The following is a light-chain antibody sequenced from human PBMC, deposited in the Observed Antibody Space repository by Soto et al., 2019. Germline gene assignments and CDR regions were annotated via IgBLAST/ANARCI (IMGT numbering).Light chain of an antibody. J-gene: IGKJ1*01. CDR2: AAS. CDR3: QKYNSALGT. Sequence: DFQMTQSPSSLSASVGDRVTITCRASQAISNYLAWYQQKPGKVPKLLIYAASTLQSGVPSRFSGSGSGTDFTLTISTLQPEDVATYYCQKYNSALGTFGHGTKVEIK. V-gene: IGKV1-27*01. CDR1: QAISNY.